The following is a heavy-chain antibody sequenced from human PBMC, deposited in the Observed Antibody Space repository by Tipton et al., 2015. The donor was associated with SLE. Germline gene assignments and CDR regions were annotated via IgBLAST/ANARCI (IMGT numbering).Heavy chain of an antibody. D-gene: IGHD2-8*01. CDR2: IHPGDSDT. J-gene: IGHJ5*02. CDR3: ARRGNGGERWFDP. Sequence: QSGAEVKKPGESLKISCKGSGYTFTNYWIGWVRQMPGKGLEWMGIIHPGDSDTRYSPSFEGQVIISADKSISTAYLQWNSLKASDSAIYFCARRGNGGERWFDPWGQGARVTVSS. V-gene: IGHV5-51*01. CDR1: GYTFTNYW.